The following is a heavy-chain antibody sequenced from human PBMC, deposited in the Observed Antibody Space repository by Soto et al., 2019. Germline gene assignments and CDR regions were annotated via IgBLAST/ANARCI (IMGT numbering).Heavy chain of an antibody. V-gene: IGHV4-61*01. CDR1: GGSVSSGSYY. J-gene: IGHJ5*02. D-gene: IGHD2-2*01. Sequence: PSETLSLTCTVSGGSVSSGSYYWSWIRQPPGKGLECIGYIYYSGSTNYNPSLKSRVTISVDTSKNQFSLKLSSVTAADTAVYYCAKERISTSCCNWFDPWGQGTLVTVSS. CDR3: AKERISTSCCNWFDP. CDR2: IYYSGST.